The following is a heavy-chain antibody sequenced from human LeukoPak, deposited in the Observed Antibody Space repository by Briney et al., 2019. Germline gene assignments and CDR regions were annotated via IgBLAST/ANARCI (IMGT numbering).Heavy chain of an antibody. J-gene: IGHJ3*02. CDR2: ISSSGSTI. CDR3: AGDLTLRIPGRGAFDI. V-gene: IGHV3-11*04. Sequence: GGSLRLSCAASGFTFSDYYMSWIRQAPGKGLEWVSYISSSGSTIYYADSVKGRFTISRDNAKNSLYLQMNSLRAEDTAVYYCAGDLTLRIPGRGAFDIWGQGTMVTVSS. CDR1: GFTFSDYY. D-gene: IGHD2-21*02.